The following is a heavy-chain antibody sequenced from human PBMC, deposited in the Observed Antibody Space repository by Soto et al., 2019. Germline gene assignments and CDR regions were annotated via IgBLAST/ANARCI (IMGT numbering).Heavy chain of an antibody. D-gene: IGHD3-10*01. J-gene: IGHJ4*02. Sequence: GGSLRLSCAASGFTFSSYAMSWVRQAPGKGLEWVSAISGSGGSTYYADSVKGRFTISRDNSKNTLYLQMNSLRAEDTAVYYCAKDLWGAMVRGVLDYWGQGTLVTVSS. CDR3: AKDLWGAMVRGVLDY. CDR1: GFTFSSYA. V-gene: IGHV3-23*01. CDR2: ISGSGGST.